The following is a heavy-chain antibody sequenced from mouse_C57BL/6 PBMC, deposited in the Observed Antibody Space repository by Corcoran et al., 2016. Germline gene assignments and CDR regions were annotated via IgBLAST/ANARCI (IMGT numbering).Heavy chain of an antibody. V-gene: IGHV8-12*01. Sequence: QVTLKESGPGILQSSQTLSLTCSFSGFSLSTSGMGVSWIRQPSGKGLEWLAHIYWDDDKRYNPSLKSRLTISKYTSRNQVFLKITSVDTADTATYYCARDYPYYYSMDYWGQRTSVTVSS. J-gene: IGHJ4*01. D-gene: IGHD2-13*01. CDR2: IYWDDDK. CDR1: GFSLSTSGMG. CDR3: ARDYPYYYSMDY.